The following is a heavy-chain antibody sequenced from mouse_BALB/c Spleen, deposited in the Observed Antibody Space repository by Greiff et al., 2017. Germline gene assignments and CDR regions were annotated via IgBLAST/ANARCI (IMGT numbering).Heavy chain of an antibody. D-gene: IGHD1-1*02. CDR1: GFTFSNYW. CDR3: TRGWPYYFDY. CDR2: IRLKSNNYAT. J-gene: IGHJ2*01. V-gene: IGHV6-6*02. Sequence: EVKVEESGGGLVQPGGSMKLSCVASGFTFSNYWMNWVRQSPEKGLEWVAEIRLKSNNYATHYAESVKGRFTISRDDSKSSVYLQMNNLRAEDTGIYYCTRGWPYYFDYWGQGTTLTVSS.